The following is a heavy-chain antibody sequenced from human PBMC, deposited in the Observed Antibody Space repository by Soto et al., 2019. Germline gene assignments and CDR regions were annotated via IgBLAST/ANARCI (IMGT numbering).Heavy chain of an antibody. D-gene: IGHD6-19*01. V-gene: IGHV3-23*01. CDR1: GFTFRDYA. Sequence: EVQLLEAGGGLVQPGGSLRLSCKVSGFTFRDYAMSWVRQAPGKGVEGVSDVRGNGGDARHADSVKGRFTISRDNSRDTLYLQLNSLRVDDTAVYYCGKERRGSGWSVCNFWGQGTLVTVSS. CDR3: GKERRGSGWSVCNF. CDR2: VRGNGGDA. J-gene: IGHJ4*02.